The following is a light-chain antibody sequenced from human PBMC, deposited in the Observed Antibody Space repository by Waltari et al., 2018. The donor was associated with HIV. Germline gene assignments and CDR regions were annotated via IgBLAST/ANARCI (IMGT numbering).Light chain of an antibody. CDR2: AAS. J-gene: IGKJ3*01. Sequence: IQLTQSPSFLSASVGDRVTVTCRAGQGISTYLAWYQQKPGKAPKLLIYAASTLQTGVPSRFSGSGAGTEFTLTISSLQPEDVATDYGQQVNMPVTVGPGSKVDSK. CDR3: QQVNMPVT. V-gene: IGKV1-9*01. CDR1: QGISTY.